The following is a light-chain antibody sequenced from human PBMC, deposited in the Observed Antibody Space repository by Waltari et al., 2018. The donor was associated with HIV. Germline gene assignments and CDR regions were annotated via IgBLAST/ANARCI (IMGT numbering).Light chain of an antibody. CDR1: SSNIGSNY. J-gene: IGLJ2*01. Sequence: QSVLTQPPSASGTPGQRVTISCSGSSSNIGSNYVYWYQQLPGTAPELLIYRNNQRPSGVPDRFSGSKSGTSASLAISGLRSEDEVDYYCAAWEDSLSGRVVFGGGTKLTVL. V-gene: IGLV1-47*01. CDR3: AAWEDSLSGRVV. CDR2: RNN.